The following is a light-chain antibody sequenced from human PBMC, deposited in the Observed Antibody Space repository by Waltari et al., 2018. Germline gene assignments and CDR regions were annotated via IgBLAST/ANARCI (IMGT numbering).Light chain of an antibody. V-gene: IGKV3-11*01. CDR2: DAS. CDR3: QQRDNWPPAIT. J-gene: IGKJ5*01. CDR1: QSVRSY. Sequence: EIVLTQSPATLSLSPGERATLSCRASQSVRSYLAWYQQKPGQAPRLLFFDASKRATGIPARVSGSGSGTDVTLTSSSLEPEDSAIYDCQQRDNWPPAITFGQGTRLEIK.